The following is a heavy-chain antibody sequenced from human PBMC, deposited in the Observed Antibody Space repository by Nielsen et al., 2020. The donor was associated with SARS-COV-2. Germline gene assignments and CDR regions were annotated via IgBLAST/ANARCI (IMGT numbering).Heavy chain of an antibody. J-gene: IGHJ4*02. CDR1: GFTFSSYE. Sequence: GESLKISCAGSGFTFSSYEMNWVRQAPGKGLEWISYISSSGSTIYYVDSVKGRFTISRDNAKNSLFLQMNSLRAEDTAVYYCAASTALEYWGQGTLVTVSS. CDR2: ISSSGSTI. V-gene: IGHV3-48*03. D-gene: IGHD4-17*01. CDR3: AASTALEY.